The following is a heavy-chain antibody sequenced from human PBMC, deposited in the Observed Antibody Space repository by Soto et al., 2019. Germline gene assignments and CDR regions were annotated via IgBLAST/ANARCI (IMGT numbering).Heavy chain of an antibody. Sequence: QLQLQESGPGVVTPSETLSLTCSVSGGSISSGSYYWGWIRQTPGRGLEWIASMYNRGTTYANPSLMSRVTTSADTSKNLFALIGTSVPAADTAVYYWAIRGVSAGSTICFDPWCHGSLVTVSS. J-gene: IGHJ5*02. CDR2: MYNRGTT. CDR1: GGSISSGSYY. CDR3: AIRGVSAGSTICFDP. V-gene: IGHV4-39*02. D-gene: IGHD1-1*01.